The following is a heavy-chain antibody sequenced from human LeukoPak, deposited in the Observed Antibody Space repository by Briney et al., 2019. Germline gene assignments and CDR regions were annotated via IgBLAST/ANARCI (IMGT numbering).Heavy chain of an antibody. D-gene: IGHD6-13*01. CDR3: AKRYSSSWYYFDY. V-gene: IGHV3-23*01. Sequence: GGSLRLSCAASGFTFSSYAMNWVRQAPGKGLEWVSLISGNGDSTYYAYSVKGRFTIPRDNSKNTLYLQMNSLRAEDTAVYYCAKRYSSSWYYFDYWGQGTLVTVSS. CDR1: GFTFSSYA. CDR2: ISGNGDST. J-gene: IGHJ4*02.